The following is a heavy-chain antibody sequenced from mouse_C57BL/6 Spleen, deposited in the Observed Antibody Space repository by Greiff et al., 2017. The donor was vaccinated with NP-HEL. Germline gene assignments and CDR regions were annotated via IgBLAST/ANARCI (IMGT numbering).Heavy chain of an antibody. CDR2: IYPGEGDT. V-gene: IGHV1-80*01. CDR1: GYAFSSYW. CDR3: ARGGGYDGPWFAY. Sequence: VQLQQSGAELVKPGASVKISCKASGYAFSSYWMNWVKQRPGKGLVWIGQIYPGEGDTNYNGKFKGKATLTADKSSSTAYMQLSSLTSEDSAVYFGARGGGYDGPWFAYWGQGTLVTVSA. D-gene: IGHD2-2*01. J-gene: IGHJ3*01.